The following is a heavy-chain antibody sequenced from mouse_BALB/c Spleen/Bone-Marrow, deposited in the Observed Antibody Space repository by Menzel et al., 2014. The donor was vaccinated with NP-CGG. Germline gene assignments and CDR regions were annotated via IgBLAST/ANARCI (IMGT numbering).Heavy chain of an antibody. D-gene: IGHD2-4*01. CDR1: GFTLSSYG. CDR3: ARGDDYVSWFAY. Sequence: EVMLVESGGGLVQPGGSLKLSCAASGFTLSSYGMSWVRQTPDKRLEFVATINTNGGDTYYPDSVKGRFTISRDNAKNTLYLQMSSLKSEDTAMYYCARGDDYVSWFAYWGQGTLVTVSA. CDR2: INTNGGDT. J-gene: IGHJ3*01. V-gene: IGHV5-6-3*01.